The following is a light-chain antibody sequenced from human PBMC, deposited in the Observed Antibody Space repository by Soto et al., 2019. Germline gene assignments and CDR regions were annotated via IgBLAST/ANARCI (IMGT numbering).Light chain of an antibody. J-gene: IGKJ3*01. CDR1: QSVSSN. CDR2: GAS. Sequence: EIVRTQSPATLSVSPGERATLSCRASQSVSSNLAWYQQKHGQATRLLIYGASTRATGITARFSGSGAGTEFTLTVSSLQSEEFEVYYCQQYNNWPFTFGPGTKVDI. V-gene: IGKV3-15*01. CDR3: QQYNNWPFT.